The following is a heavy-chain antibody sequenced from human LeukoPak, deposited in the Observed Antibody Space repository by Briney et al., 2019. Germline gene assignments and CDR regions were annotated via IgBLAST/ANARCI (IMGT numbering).Heavy chain of an antibody. V-gene: IGHV3-20*04. J-gene: IGHJ6*03. CDR2: INWNGGST. Sequence: TGGSLRLSCAASGSTFDDYGMSWVRQAPGKGLEWVSGINWNGGSTGYADSVKGRFTISRDNAKNSLYLQMNSLRAEDTALYYCARATAGSESSGWYSSDYYYYMDVWGKGTPVTVSS. D-gene: IGHD6-19*01. CDR3: ARATAGSESSGWYSSDYYYYMDV. CDR1: GSTFDDYG.